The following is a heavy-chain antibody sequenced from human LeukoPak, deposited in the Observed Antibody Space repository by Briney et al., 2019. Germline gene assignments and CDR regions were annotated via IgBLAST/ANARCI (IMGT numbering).Heavy chain of an antibody. CDR2: ISGSGATR. D-gene: IGHD1-1*01. CDR3: ATDDKKTISEYNWFDP. CDR1: GFPFSNYA. J-gene: IGHJ5*02. V-gene: IGHV3-23*01. Sequence: GGSLRLSCVASGFPFSNYAMSWVRQAPGKGLEWVSGISGSGATRYYADSVKGRFTISRDNPKNTLYLQMNSLRAEDTAVYYCATDDKKTISEYNWFDPWGQGTLVTVSS.